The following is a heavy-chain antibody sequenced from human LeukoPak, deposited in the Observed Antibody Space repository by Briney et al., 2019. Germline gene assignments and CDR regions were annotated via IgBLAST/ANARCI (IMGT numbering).Heavy chain of an antibody. J-gene: IGHJ4*02. Sequence: GSLRLSCAASGFTFSDYYMSWIRQPPGKGLEWIGEINHSGSTNYNPSLKSRVTISVDTSKNQFSLKLSSVTAADTAVYYCASNHYYGSGSYYNPLGYWGQGTLVTVSS. V-gene: IGHV4-34*01. CDR1: GFTFSDYY. D-gene: IGHD3-10*01. CDR2: INHSGST. CDR3: ASNHYYGSGSYYNPLGY.